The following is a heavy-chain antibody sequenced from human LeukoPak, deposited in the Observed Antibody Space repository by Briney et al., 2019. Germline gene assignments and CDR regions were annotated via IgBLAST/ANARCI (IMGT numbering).Heavy chain of an antibody. J-gene: IGHJ4*02. V-gene: IGHV3-9*01. CDR2: ISWNSGSI. D-gene: IGHD1-26*01. CDR1: GFTFDDYA. Sequence: GGSLRLSCAASGFTFDDYAMHWVRQAPGKGLEWVSGISWNSGSIGYADSVKGRFTIFRDNAKNSLYLQMNSLRAEDTALYYCAKDRMGGSYYYFDYWGQGTLVTVSS. CDR3: AKDRMGGSYYYFDY.